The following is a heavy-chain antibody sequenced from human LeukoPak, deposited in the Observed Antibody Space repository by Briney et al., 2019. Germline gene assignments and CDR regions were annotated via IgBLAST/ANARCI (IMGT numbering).Heavy chain of an antibody. Sequence: GRSLRLSCAASGFTFSSYAMSWVRQAPGKGLEWVSAISGSGGSTYYADSVKGRFTISRDNSKNTLYLQMNSLRAEDTAVYYCANTLYYYDSSGYDYWGQGTLVTVSS. J-gene: IGHJ4*02. V-gene: IGHV3-23*01. D-gene: IGHD3-22*01. CDR3: ANTLYYYDSSGYDY. CDR1: GFTFSSYA. CDR2: ISGSGGST.